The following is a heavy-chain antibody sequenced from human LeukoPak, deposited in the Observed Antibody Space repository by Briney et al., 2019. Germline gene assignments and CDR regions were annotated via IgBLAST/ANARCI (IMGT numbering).Heavy chain of an antibody. Sequence: QTLSHTRALSGDTLSSNSAAWNWVRQSPTRGLEWLAWTYYRFKYYNEYAVSVKSRITIKPHTSKNQFSLQLNSVTPEDTAVYYCARDLEQQPLDYWGQGTMVTVSS. D-gene: IGHD6-13*01. V-gene: IGHV6-1*01. CDR1: GDTLSSNSAA. J-gene: IGHJ4*02. CDR3: ARDLEQQPLDY. CDR2: TYYRFKYYN.